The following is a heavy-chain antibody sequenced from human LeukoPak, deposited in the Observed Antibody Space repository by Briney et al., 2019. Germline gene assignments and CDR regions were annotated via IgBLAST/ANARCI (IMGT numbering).Heavy chain of an antibody. Sequence: ASVKVSCKASGCTFTGYYMHWVRQAPGQGLEWMGWINPNSGGTNYAQKFQGRVTMTRDTSISTAYMELSRLRSDDTAVYYCAREVGDAAEYFQHWGQGTLVTVSS. J-gene: IGHJ1*01. CDR1: GCTFTGYY. V-gene: IGHV1-2*02. CDR3: AREVGDAAEYFQH. CDR2: INPNSGGT. D-gene: IGHD2-21*02.